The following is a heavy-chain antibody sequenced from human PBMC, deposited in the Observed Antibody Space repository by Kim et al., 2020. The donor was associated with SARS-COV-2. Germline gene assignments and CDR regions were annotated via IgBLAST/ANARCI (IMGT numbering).Heavy chain of an antibody. J-gene: IGHJ4*02. Sequence: GSLRLSCAASGFTFRSYEMNWVRQAPGKGLEWVSYISGGGDTIYYGDSVKGRFTISRDNAKNSLYLQMNSLRAEDTAVYFCARGLYTSSWSDYWGQGTLVTVSS. CDR2: ISGGGDTI. V-gene: IGHV3-48*03. D-gene: IGHD6-13*01. CDR1: GFTFRSYE. CDR3: ARGLYTSSWSDY.